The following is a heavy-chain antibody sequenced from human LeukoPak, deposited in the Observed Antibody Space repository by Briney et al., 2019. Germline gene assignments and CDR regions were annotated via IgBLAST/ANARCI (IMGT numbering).Heavy chain of an antibody. Sequence: PSETLSLTCTVSGGSISSSSYYWGWIRQPPGKGLEWIGSIYYSGSTYYNPSLKSRVTISVDTSKNQFSLKLSSVTAADTAVYYCARQGRAIIQLWPNWFDPWGQGTLVTVSS. J-gene: IGHJ5*02. CDR3: ARQGRAIIQLWPNWFDP. D-gene: IGHD5-18*01. CDR2: IYYSGST. CDR1: GGSISSSSYY. V-gene: IGHV4-39*01.